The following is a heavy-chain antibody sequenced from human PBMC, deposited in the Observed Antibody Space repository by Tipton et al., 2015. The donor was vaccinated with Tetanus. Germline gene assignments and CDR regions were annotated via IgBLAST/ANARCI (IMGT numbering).Heavy chain of an antibody. D-gene: IGHD5-18*01. J-gene: IGHJ5*02. CDR3: ARHLYGYWFDP. CDR1: GGSISDKKYY. Sequence: LSLTCTVSGGSISDKKYYWGWIRQPPGKGLEWIASIYFEGSTYYSPSLKSRVTIAVDTSQNVFSLRLTSVTAADTAVYYCARHLYGYWFDPWGQGALVTVSS. CDR2: IYFEGST. V-gene: IGHV4-39*02.